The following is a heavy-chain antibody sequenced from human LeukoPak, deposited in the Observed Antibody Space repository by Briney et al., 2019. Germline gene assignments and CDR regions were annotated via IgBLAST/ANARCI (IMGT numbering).Heavy chain of an antibody. CDR3: AKDSEDTANYFDF. CDR2: IRYDGSNK. Sequence: GRSLRLACVASGFTFSTYGMHWVRQAPGKRLEWVAFIRYDGSNKYYADSVKGRFTISRDNSKNTLYLQMHSLRTEDTAVYYCAKDSEDTANYFDFWGQGTLVTVSS. J-gene: IGHJ4*02. V-gene: IGHV3-30*02. CDR1: GFTFSTYG. D-gene: IGHD2-15*01.